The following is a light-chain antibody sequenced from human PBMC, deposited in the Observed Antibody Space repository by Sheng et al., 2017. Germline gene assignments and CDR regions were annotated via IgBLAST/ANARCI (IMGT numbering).Light chain of an antibody. Sequence: DIQMTQSPSSLSASVGDRVTIPCRASQSISNFLNWYQQKPGKAPKLLIYAASSLHSGVPSRFSGSGSGTHFTLTISSLQPEDFATYYCQQSYTLPYTFGQGTKLX. CDR1: QSISNF. CDR2: AAS. J-gene: IGKJ2*01. CDR3: QQSYTLPYT. V-gene: IGKV1-39*01.